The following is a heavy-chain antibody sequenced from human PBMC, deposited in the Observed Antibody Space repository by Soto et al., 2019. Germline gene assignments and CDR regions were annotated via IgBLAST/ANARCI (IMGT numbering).Heavy chain of an antibody. J-gene: IGHJ4*02. D-gene: IGHD1-26*01. CDR3: ARVSGSYYDNVFFDY. V-gene: IGHV4-30-4*01. CDR1: GGSISIGDYY. Sequence: QVQLQESGPGLVKPSQTLSLTCTVSGGSISIGDYYWSWIRQPPGKGLEWIGYIYYSGSTYYHPSLKSRVTISVDTSKKQFYLKMRYVNEADTAVYYCARVSGSYYDNVFFDYLGPGTMVTVS. CDR2: IYYSGST.